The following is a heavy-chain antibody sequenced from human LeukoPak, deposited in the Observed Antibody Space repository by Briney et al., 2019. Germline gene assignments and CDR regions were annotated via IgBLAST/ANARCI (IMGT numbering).Heavy chain of an antibody. CDR3: ARDRLQYPYYFDY. V-gene: IGHV3-21*01. D-gene: IGHD2-2*02. J-gene: IGHJ4*02. CDR2: ISSSSSYI. Sequence: GGSLRLSCAASGFTFSSYSMNWVRQAPGKGLEWVSSISSSSSYIYYADSVKGRFTISRDNAKNSLYLQMNSPRAEDTAVYYCARDRLQYPYYFDYWGQGTLVTVSS. CDR1: GFTFSSYS.